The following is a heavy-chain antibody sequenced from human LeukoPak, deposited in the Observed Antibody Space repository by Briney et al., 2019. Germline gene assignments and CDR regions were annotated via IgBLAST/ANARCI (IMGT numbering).Heavy chain of an antibody. CDR1: GGSFSGYY. D-gene: IGHD3-10*01. Sequence: SETLSLACAVYGGSFSGYYWSWIRQPPGKGLEWIGEINHSGSTNYNPSLKSRVTISVDTSKNQFSLKLSSVTAADTAVYYCARGRLLWFGELFWKLNWFDPWGQGTLVTVSS. CDR3: ARGRLLWFGELFWKLNWFDP. V-gene: IGHV4-34*01. J-gene: IGHJ5*02. CDR2: INHSGST.